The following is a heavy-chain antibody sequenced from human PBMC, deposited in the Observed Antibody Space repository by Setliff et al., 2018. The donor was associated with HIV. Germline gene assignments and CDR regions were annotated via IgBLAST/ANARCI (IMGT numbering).Heavy chain of an antibody. CDR2: INHSGNT. CDR1: GGSFTGYY. J-gene: IGHJ4*02. V-gene: IGHV4-34*01. D-gene: IGHD6-19*01. CDR3: ARVEYLWSPSSGWYHGPLDY. Sequence: SETLSLTCAVSGGSFTGYYWSWIRQTPGKGLEWIAEINHSGNTNYNPSLKSRVTISVVTSKSHFSLKMTSVTAADTAVYYCARVEYLWSPSSGWYHGPLDYWGQGTLVTVSS.